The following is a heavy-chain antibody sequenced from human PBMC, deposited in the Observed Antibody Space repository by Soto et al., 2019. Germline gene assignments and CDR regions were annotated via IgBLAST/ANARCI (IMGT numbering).Heavy chain of an antibody. Sequence: QVQLVQSGAEVKKPGSSVKVSCKASGGTFSSYAISWVRQAPGQGLEWMGGIIPIFGTANYAQKFQGRVTITADESTRTAYMELSSLSSEDTAVYCCARGWFLGIVLVPAALHGMDVWGQGTTVTVSS. CDR3: ARGWFLGIVLVPAALHGMDV. D-gene: IGHD2-2*03. CDR2: IIPIFGTA. J-gene: IGHJ6*02. V-gene: IGHV1-69*12. CDR1: GGTFSSYA.